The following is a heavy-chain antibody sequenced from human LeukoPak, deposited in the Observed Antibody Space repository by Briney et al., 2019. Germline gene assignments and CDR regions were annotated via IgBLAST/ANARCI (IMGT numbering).Heavy chain of an antibody. CDR2: IDTRDKSSAT. CDR1: GFIFSDCA. Sequence: PGGSLKLPCAGSGFIFSDCAIHWVRQASGKGLEWVGRIDTRDKSSATAYAASVRGRFTISRDDSKSTAYLQMSSLRAEDTAVYYCVTVGMTSIWSYLRFDPRGQGTLVSVSS. CDR3: VTVGMTSIWSYLRFDP. J-gene: IGHJ5*02. D-gene: IGHD1-26*01. V-gene: IGHV3-73*01.